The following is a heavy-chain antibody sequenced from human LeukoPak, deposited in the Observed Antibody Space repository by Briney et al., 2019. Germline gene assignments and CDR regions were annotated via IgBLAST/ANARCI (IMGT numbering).Heavy chain of an antibody. CDR3: AHSGQYCSGDRYSEYYFDY. CDR2: IIPNSGTA. J-gene: IGHJ4*02. Sequence: ASVKVSCKASGGTFSSYAISWGRQAPGQGLEWMGGIIPNSGTANYAQKFQGIVTITTDESTGTAYMELSSLRSEDTAVYYCAHSGQYCSGDRYSEYYFDYWGQGTLVTVSS. V-gene: IGHV1-69*05. CDR1: GGTFSSYA. D-gene: IGHD2-21*02.